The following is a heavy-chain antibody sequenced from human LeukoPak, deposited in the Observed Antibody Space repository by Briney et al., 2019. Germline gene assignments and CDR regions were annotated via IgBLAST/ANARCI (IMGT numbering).Heavy chain of an antibody. J-gene: IGHJ3*01. CDR3: AKDIWYVSSWLHAFDL. CDR2: MNSGGSTI. D-gene: IGHD6-13*01. CDR1: GFTFSSYA. V-gene: IGHV3-48*01. Sequence: GGSLRLSCAASGFTFSSYAMNWARQAAGKGLEWVSFMNSGGSTIHYAESVKGRFTISRDNAENSLYLQMNSLRPEDTAVYYCAKDIWYVSSWLHAFDLWGRGTMVTVSS.